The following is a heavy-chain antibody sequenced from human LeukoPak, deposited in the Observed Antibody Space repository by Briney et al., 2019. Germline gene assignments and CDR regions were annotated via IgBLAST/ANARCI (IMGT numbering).Heavy chain of an antibody. CDR3: ARTRRQLGANYYYMDV. CDR2: MNPNSGNT. D-gene: IGHD5-18*01. V-gene: IGHV1-8*03. CDR1: GYTFTSYD. Sequence: ASVKVSCKASGYTFTSYDINWVRQATGQGLEWMGWMNPNSGNTGYAQKFQGRVTITRNTSISTAYMELSSLRSEDTAVYYCARTRRQLGANYYYMDVWGKGTTVTVSS. J-gene: IGHJ6*03.